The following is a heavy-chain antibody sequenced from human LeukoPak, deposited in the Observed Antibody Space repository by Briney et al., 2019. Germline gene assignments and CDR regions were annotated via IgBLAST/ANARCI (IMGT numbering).Heavy chain of an antibody. Sequence: GASVKVSCKASGYTFTGYYMHWVRQAPGQGLEWMGWINPNSGGTNHAQKFQGRVTMTRDTSISTAYMELSRLRSDDTAVYYCASRSPIVATPFDYWGQGTLVTVSS. CDR1: GYTFTGYY. D-gene: IGHD5-12*01. V-gene: IGHV1-2*02. CDR3: ASRSPIVATPFDY. J-gene: IGHJ4*02. CDR2: INPNSGGT.